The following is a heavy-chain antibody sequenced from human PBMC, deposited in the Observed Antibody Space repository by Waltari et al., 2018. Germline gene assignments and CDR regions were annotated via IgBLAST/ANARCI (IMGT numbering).Heavy chain of an antibody. CDR2: ISNDVNIK. CDR1: GFPCRSYP. D-gene: IGHD3-9*01. Sequence: QVQLVESGGAVVQPGRSLRLSCAASGFPCRSYPMHWVRQAPGKGLEWVAVISNDVNIKFYADSVKGRFTISRDNSKNTLYLQMSSLRPEDTAVYYCVKELAVGTGAFDFWGQGTLVTVS. J-gene: IGHJ3*01. V-gene: IGHV3-30-3*01. CDR3: VKELAVGTGAFDF.